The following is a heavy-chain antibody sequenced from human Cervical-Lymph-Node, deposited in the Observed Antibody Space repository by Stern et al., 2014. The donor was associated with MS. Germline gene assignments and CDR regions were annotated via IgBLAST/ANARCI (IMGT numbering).Heavy chain of an antibody. Sequence: EVQLVQSGGGLVQPGGSLRLSCAASGIIFCGYVMHWVRQAPGKGLEWVAGISWNSGDIADTDSVKGRFTISRDNAKNSLYLHMNSLRAEDTALYYCAKDLGEVFYYGMDVWGQGTTVTVSS. CDR1: GIIFCGYV. CDR3: AKDLGEVFYYGMDV. D-gene: IGHD2-21*01. J-gene: IGHJ6*02. V-gene: IGHV3-9*01. CDR2: ISWNSGDI.